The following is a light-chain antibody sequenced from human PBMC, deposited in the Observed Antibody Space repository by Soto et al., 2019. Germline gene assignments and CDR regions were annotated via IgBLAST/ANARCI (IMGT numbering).Light chain of an antibody. CDR2: GAS. CDR3: QQYGSSLSWT. J-gene: IGKJ1*01. CDR1: QSVSSSY. Sequence: EIVLTQSPGTLSLYPGERATLSCRASQSVSSSYLAWYQQKPGQAPRLLIYGASSRATGIPDRFSGSGSGTDFTLTISRLEPEDFAVYYCQQYGSSLSWTVGQGTKVDIK. V-gene: IGKV3-20*01.